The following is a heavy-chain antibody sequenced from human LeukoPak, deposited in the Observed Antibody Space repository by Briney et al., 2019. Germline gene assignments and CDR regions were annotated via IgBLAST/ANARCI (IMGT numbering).Heavy chain of an antibody. Sequence: SETLSLTCTVSGGSINSYYWSWIRQPPGKGLEWIGYIYYSGSTNYNPSLKSRVTISVDTSNNKFSLKLTSLTAADTAVYYCVRHLSAGRPAFDIWGQGTMVTASS. V-gene: IGHV4-59*08. J-gene: IGHJ3*02. D-gene: IGHD2-15*01. CDR1: GGSINSYY. CDR3: VRHLSAGRPAFDI. CDR2: IYYSGST.